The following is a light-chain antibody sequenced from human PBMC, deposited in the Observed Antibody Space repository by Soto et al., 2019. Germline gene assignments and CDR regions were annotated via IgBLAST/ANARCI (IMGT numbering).Light chain of an antibody. Sequence: DIQMTQSPSSLSASVGDRVTITCRASQSISSYLNWYYQKPGEAPKLLIYTASTSQSGVPSRFSGSEFGTDFTLTIDSLQPEDCATYFCQQSYSTPWTFGQGTKVEIK. J-gene: IGKJ1*01. CDR3: QQSYSTPWT. CDR2: TAS. V-gene: IGKV1-39*01. CDR1: QSISSY.